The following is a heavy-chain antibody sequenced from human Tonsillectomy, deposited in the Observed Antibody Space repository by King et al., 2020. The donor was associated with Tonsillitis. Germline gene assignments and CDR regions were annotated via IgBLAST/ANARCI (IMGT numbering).Heavy chain of an antibody. CDR3: ARISQVREIPRDWFDP. CDR2: ISSSSSHI. V-gene: IGHV3-21*01. CDR1: GFTFSSYS. Sequence: EVQLVESGGGLVKPGGSLRLSCVASGFTFSSYSMNWVRQAPGKGLEWVSSISSSSSHIYYGDSVKGRFTISRDNAKNSLYLQMNSLRAEDTAVYYCARISQVREIPRDWFDPGGQGTLVTAPS. D-gene: IGHD4/OR15-4a*01. J-gene: IGHJ5*02.